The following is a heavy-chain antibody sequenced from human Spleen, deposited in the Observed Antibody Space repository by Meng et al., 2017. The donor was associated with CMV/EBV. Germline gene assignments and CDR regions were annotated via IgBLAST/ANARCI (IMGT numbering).Heavy chain of an antibody. Sequence: GESLKISCAASGFTFDDYVMSWVRQAPGKGLEWVSGINWNGGSTGYADSVKGRFTISRDNAKNSLYLQMNSLRAEDTALYYCARDGARSSSLYYYYGMDVWGQGTTVTVSS. D-gene: IGHD6-6*01. V-gene: IGHV3-20*04. CDR1: GFTFDDYV. CDR3: ARDGARSSSLYYYYGMDV. CDR2: INWNGGST. J-gene: IGHJ6*02.